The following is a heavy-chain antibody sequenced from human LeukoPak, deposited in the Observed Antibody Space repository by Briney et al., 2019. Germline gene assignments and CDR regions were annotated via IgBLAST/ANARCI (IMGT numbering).Heavy chain of an antibody. CDR2: ICYSGST. CDR1: GDSISSSRHS. D-gene: IGHD6-13*01. J-gene: IGHJ1*01. V-gene: IGHV4-39*01. Sequence: PSETLSLTCTVSGDSISSSRHSWGWIRQPPGKGLEWIGSICYSGSTYYNPSLKSRVTISVDTSKNQFSLKLSSVTAADTAVYYCARHKAAAGRSAYFQHWGQGTLVTVSS. CDR3: ARHKAAAGRSAYFQH.